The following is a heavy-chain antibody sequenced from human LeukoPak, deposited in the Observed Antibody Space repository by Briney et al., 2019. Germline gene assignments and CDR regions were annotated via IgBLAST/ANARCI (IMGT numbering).Heavy chain of an antibody. CDR1: GGSISSYY. D-gene: IGHD3-22*01. V-gene: IGHV4-59*01. Sequence: KASETLSLTCTVSGGSISSYYWSWIRQPPGKGLEWIGYIYYSGSTNYNPSLKSRVTISVDTSKNQFSLKLSSVTAADTAVYYCARDRAYYYDSSARGAFDIWGQGTMVTVSS. J-gene: IGHJ3*02. CDR2: IYYSGST. CDR3: ARDRAYYYDSSARGAFDI.